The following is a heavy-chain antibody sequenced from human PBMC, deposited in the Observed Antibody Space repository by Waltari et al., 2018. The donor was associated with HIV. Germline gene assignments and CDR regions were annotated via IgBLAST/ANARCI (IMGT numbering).Heavy chain of an antibody. CDR3: ARDQGGIAVAGTPGDY. Sequence: QVQLVQSGAEVKKPGASVKVACKASGYTFTGYYMHWVRPAPGQGLEWMGWINPNSVGTNYAQKFQGRVTMTRDTSISTAYMELSRLRSDDTAVYYCARDQGGIAVAGTPGDYWGQGTLVTVSS. CDR1: GYTFTGYY. J-gene: IGHJ4*02. V-gene: IGHV1-2*02. CDR2: INPNSVGT. D-gene: IGHD6-19*01.